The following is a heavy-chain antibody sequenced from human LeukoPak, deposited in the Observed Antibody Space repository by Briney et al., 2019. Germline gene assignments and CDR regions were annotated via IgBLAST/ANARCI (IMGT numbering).Heavy chain of an antibody. J-gene: IGHJ6*03. V-gene: IGHV1-69*05. CDR3: ARSARGSYYYYMDV. CDR1: GGTSSSYA. D-gene: IGHD3-16*01. CDR2: IIPIFGTA. Sequence: GASVKVSCKASGGTSSSYAISWVRQAPGQGLEWMGGIIPIFGTANYAQKSQGRVTITTDESTGTAYMELSSLRSEDTAVYYCARSARGSYYYYMDVWGKGTTVTVSS.